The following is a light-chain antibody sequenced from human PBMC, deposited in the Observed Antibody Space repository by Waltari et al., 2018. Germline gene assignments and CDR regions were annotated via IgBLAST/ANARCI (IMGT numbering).Light chain of an antibody. CDR3: AARDDSLNVWV. J-gene: IGLJ3*02. CDR2: DDN. V-gene: IGLV1-44*01. CDR1: PSTIGNNP. Sequence: QSVLTQPPSVSGTPGQRVTISCSGSPSTIGNNPVTWYQQFPGTAPKVLIYDDNQRPWGVPDRFSVSKSGPSASLVISGLQSDDEADYYCAARDDSLNVWVFGGGTKVTVL.